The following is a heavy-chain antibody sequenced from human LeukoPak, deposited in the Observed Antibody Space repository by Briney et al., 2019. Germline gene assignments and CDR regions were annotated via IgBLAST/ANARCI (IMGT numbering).Heavy chain of an antibody. V-gene: IGHV3-30*02. CDR3: AKGSNRGVATIDY. CDR2: IWYDGSNK. D-gene: IGHD5-12*01. J-gene: IGHJ4*02. Sequence: GGSLRLSCAASGFTFSDYGMHWVRQAPGKGLEWVAVIWYDGSNKYYADSVKGRFTISRDNSKNTLFLQMNSLRAEDTAVYYCAKGSNRGVATIDYWGQGTLVTVSS. CDR1: GFTFSDYG.